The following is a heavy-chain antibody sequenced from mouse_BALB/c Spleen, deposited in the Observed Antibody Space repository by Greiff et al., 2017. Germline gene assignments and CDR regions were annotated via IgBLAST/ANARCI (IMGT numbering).Heavy chain of an antibody. CDR2: ILPGSGST. V-gene: IGHV1-9*01. CDR3: ARLTGTSGFAY. D-gene: IGHD4-1*01. Sequence: VQLQQSGSELMKPGASVKISCKATGYTFSSYWIEWVKQRPGHGLEWIGEILPGSGSTNYNEKFKGKATFTADTSSNTAYMQLSSLTSEDSAVYYCARLTGTSGFAYWGQGTLVTVSA. CDR1: GYTFSSYW. J-gene: IGHJ3*01.